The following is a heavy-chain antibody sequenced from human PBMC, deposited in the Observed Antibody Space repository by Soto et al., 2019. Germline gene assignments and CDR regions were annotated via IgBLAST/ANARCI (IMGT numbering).Heavy chain of an antibody. D-gene: IGHD3-9*01. V-gene: IGHV1-18*01. CDR1: GYTFTSYF. Sequence: ASVKVSCKASGYTFTSYFISWVRQAPGQGLEWMGWISAYNGNTNYAQKLQGRVTMTTDTSTSTAYMELRSLRSDDTAVYYCARDSHILTGYYTPSMIDYWGQGTLVTVSS. CDR2: ISAYNGNT. J-gene: IGHJ4*02. CDR3: ARDSHILTGYYTPSMIDY.